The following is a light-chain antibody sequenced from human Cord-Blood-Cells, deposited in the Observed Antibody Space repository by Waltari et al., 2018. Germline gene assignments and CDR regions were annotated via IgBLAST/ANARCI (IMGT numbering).Light chain of an antibody. J-gene: IGKJ2*01. CDR2: KAS. CDR3: QQYNSYSYT. V-gene: IGKV1-5*03. Sequence: DIQMNQSPSTLVASVGDRVNITCRASQSISSWVSWYQQKPGKAPKPLIYKASSLESWVPSRFSGGGAGTEFTLTISSLQPDDFATYYCQQYNSYSYTFGQGTKLEIK. CDR1: QSISSW.